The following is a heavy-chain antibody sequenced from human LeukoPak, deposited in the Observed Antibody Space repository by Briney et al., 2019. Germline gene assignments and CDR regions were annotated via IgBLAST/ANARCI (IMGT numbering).Heavy chain of an antibody. CDR3: ARDSGSGSSDFDY. Sequence: PGGSLRLSCAASGFTFSSYSMNWVRQAPGKGLEWVSYISSSGSTIYYADSVKGRFTISRDNAKNSLYLQMNSLRAEDTAVYYCARDSGSGSSDFDYWGQGTLVTVSS. CDR2: ISSSGSTI. D-gene: IGHD2-2*01. J-gene: IGHJ4*02. V-gene: IGHV3-48*04. CDR1: GFTFSSYS.